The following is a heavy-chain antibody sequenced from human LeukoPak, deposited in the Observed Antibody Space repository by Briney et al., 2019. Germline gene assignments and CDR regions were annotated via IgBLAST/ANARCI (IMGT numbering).Heavy chain of an antibody. J-gene: IGHJ4*02. D-gene: IGHD3-22*01. CDR3: AKDPDYYDSSGYYPLDY. CDR1: EFTFSSYA. Sequence: GGSLRLSCAASEFTFSSYAMTWVRQAPGKGLEWVAAISGSGADTYYADSVRGRFTISRDNSRNTLYLQMNSLRAEDTAVYYCAKDPDYYDSSGYYPLDYWGQGTLVTVSS. V-gene: IGHV3-23*01. CDR2: ISGSGADT.